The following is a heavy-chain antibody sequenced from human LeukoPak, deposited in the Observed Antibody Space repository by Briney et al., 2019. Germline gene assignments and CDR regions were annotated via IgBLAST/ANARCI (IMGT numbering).Heavy chain of an antibody. D-gene: IGHD2-15*01. CDR1: GGSFSGYY. V-gene: IGHV4-34*01. CDR2: INHSGST. J-gene: IGHJ3*02. CDR3: ARGRYCSADICSGGDAFDI. Sequence: SETLSLTCAVYGGSFSGYYWSWIRQPPGKGLEWIGEINHSGSTNYNPSLKSRVTISVDTSKNQFSLKLSSVTAADTAAYYCARGRYCSADICSGGDAFDIWGQGTMVSVSS.